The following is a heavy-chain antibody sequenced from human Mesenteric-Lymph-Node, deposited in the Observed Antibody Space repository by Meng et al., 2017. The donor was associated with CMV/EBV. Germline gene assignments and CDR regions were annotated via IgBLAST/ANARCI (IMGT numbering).Heavy chain of an antibody. V-gene: IGHV3-21*01. Sequence: GESLKISCAASGFTFSSYSMNWVRQAPGKGLEWVSSISSSSSYIYYADSVKGRFTISRDNAKNSLYLQMNSLRAEDTAVYYCASLTGQDAFDIWGQGTMVTVSS. CDR3: ASLTGQDAFDI. CDR2: ISSSSSYI. D-gene: IGHD3-9*01. CDR1: GFTFSSYS. J-gene: IGHJ3*02.